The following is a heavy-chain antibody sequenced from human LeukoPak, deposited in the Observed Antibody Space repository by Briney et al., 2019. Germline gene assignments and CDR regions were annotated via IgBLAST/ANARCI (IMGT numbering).Heavy chain of an antibody. CDR3: TRVGYIDEGIDY. CDR2: IKQDGSKK. Sequence: GGSLRLSCVASGFAFSSYWMTWVRQAPGKGLEWVANIKQDGSKKSYVDSVKGRFTISRDNAKNSLYLQMNSLRAEDTAIYYCTRVGYIDEGIDYWGQGTLVTVSS. V-gene: IGHV3-7*04. J-gene: IGHJ4*02. D-gene: IGHD5-24*01. CDR1: GFAFSSYW.